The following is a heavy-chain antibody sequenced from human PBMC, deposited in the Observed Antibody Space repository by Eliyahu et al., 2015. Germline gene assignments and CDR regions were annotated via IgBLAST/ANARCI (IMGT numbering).Heavy chain of an antibody. J-gene: IGHJ4*02. CDR3: ARLTGTTPGYFDY. CDR2: INHSGST. V-gene: IGHV4-34*01. D-gene: IGHD1-7*01. Sequence: GLEWIGEINHSGSTNYNPSLKSRVTISVDTSKNQFSLKLSSVTAADTAVYYCARLTGTTPGYFDYWGQGTLVTVSS.